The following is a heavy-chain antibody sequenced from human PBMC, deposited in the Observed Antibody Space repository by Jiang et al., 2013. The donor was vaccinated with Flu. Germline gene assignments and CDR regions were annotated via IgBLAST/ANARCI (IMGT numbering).Heavy chain of an antibody. CDR2: XNPSGGST. CDR3: ARDYDSSGSY. Sequence: FTSYYMHWVRQAPGQGLEWMAIXNPSGGSTSYAQRFQDRVTLTRDTSTRTVYMELSSLRSDDTAVYYCARDYDSSGSYWGQGTLVTVSS. V-gene: IGHV1-46*01. D-gene: IGHD3-22*01. J-gene: IGHJ4*02. CDR1: FTSYY.